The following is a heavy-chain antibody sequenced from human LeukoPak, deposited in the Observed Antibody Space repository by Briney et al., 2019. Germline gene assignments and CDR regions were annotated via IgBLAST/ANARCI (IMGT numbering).Heavy chain of an antibody. J-gene: IGHJ6*02. CDR3: AREDGSSTRLGGMDV. Sequence: PSETLSLTCTVSGGSISSSSYYWGWIRQPPGKGLEWIGSIYHSGSTYYNPSLKSRVTISVDTSKNQFSLKLSSVTAADTAVYYCAREDGSSTRLGGMDVWGQGTTVTVSS. V-gene: IGHV4-39*02. D-gene: IGHD2-2*01. CDR1: GGSISSSSYY. CDR2: IYHSGST.